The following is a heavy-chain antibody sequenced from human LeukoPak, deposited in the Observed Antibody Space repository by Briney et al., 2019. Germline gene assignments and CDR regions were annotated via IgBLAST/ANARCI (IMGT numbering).Heavy chain of an antibody. J-gene: IGHJ4*02. V-gene: IGHV3-7*01. CDR2: IKQDGSEK. CDR3: ARDYSSGWYVRRFDY. D-gene: IGHD6-19*01. CDR1: GFTFSSYW. Sequence: GGSLRLSCAASGFTFSSYWMSWVRQAPGKGLEWVANIKQDGSEKYYVDSVKGRFTISRDNAKNSLYLQMNSLRAEDTAVYYCARDYSSGWYVRRFDYWGQGTLVTVSS.